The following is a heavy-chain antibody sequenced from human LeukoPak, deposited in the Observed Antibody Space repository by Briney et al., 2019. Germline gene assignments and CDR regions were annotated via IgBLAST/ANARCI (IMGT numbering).Heavy chain of an antibody. V-gene: IGHV1-18*01. CDR1: GYTFTSYG. CDR3: ARERPPHFYDSSGYYYGAEFFQH. D-gene: IGHD3-22*01. J-gene: IGHJ1*01. CDR2: ISAYNGNT. Sequence: GASVKVSCKASGYTFTSYGISWVRQAPGQGLEWKGWISAYNGNTNYAQKLQGRVTMTTDTSTSTAYMELRSLRSDDTAVYYCARERPPHFYDSSGYYYGAEFFQHWGQGTLVTVSS.